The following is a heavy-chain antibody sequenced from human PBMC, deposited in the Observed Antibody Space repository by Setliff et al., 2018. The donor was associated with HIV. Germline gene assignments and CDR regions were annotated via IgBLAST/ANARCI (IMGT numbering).Heavy chain of an antibody. J-gene: IGHJ4*02. CDR1: GFTFSSYW. V-gene: IGHV3-74*03. CDR3: ARARGGNSEWSY. D-gene: IGHD2-15*01. Sequence: GGSLRLSCAASGFTFSSYWMHWVRQVPGKGLGWVSRINSDGSSTTYADFVKGRFTISRDNAKNTLYLQMNSLRAEDTAVYSCARARGGNSEWSYWGQGTLVTVSS. CDR2: INSDGSST.